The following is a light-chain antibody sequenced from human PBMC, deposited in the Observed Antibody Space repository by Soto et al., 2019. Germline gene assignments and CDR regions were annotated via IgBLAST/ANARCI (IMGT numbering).Light chain of an antibody. Sequence: QAVVTQSPSVSGAPGQRVTISCTGSSSNIGSGYKVHWYQQLPGTAPKLVMYGGNNRPSGVPDRFSGSKSGTSASLAITGLQAEDEADYYCQSFDSSLRAYVFGAGTKLTVL. CDR1: SSNIGSGYK. J-gene: IGLJ1*01. CDR3: QSFDSSLRAYV. CDR2: GGN. V-gene: IGLV1-40*01.